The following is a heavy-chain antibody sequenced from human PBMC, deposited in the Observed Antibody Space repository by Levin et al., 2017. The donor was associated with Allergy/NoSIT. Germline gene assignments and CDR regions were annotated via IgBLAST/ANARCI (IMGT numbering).Heavy chain of an antibody. D-gene: IGHD2-2*01. CDR3: AREGGYCSSTSCYYDWFDP. CDR1: GYTFTGYY. J-gene: IGHJ5*02. V-gene: IGHV1-2*02. Sequence: ASVKVSCKASGYTFTGYYMHWVRQAPGQGLEWMGWINPNSGGTNYAQKFQGRVTMTRDTSISTAYMELSRLRSDDTAVYYCAREGGYCSSTSCYYDWFDPWGQGTLVTVSS. CDR2: INPNSGGT.